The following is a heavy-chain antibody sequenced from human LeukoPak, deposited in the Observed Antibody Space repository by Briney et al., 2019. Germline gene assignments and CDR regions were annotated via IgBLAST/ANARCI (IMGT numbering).Heavy chain of an antibody. CDR1: GGSISSSSYY. J-gene: IGHJ4*02. D-gene: IGHD3-22*01. CDR3: ARGHNYYYDSTTYYFDY. Sequence: PSETLSLTCTVSGGSISSSSYYWGWIRQPPGKGLEWIGEINHSGSTNYNPSLKSRVTISVDTSKNQFSLKLSSVTAADTAVYYCARGHNYYYDSTTYYFDYWGQGTLVTVSS. CDR2: INHSGST. V-gene: IGHV4-39*07.